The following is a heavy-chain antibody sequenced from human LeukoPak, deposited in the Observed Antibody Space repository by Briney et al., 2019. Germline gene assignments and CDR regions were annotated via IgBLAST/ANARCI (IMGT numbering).Heavy chain of an antibody. D-gene: IGHD3-10*01. J-gene: IGHJ3*02. CDR2: INPSGGST. CDR1: GYTFTSYY. CDR3: ARAAVRGEWPPDAFDI. V-gene: IGHV1-46*01. Sequence: ASVKVSCKASGYTFTSYYMHWVRQAPGQGLEWMGIINPSGGSTSYAQKFQGRVTMIRDTSTSTVYMELSSLRSEDTAVYYCARAAVRGEWPPDAFDIWGQGTMVTVSS.